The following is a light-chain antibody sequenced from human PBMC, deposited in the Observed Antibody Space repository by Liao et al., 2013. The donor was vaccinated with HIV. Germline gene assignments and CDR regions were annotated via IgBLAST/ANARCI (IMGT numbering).Light chain of an antibody. J-gene: IGLJ1*01. CDR3: QVWDSSSDVLYV. CDR1: NIGGKS. Sequence: SYVLTQPPSVSVAPGETATITCGGNNIGGKSVHWYQQKPGQAPVLVIYYDSDRPSGIPERFSGSNSGNTATLTISRVEAGDEADYYCQVWDSSSDVLYVFGTGTTVTVL. V-gene: IGLV3-21*01. CDR2: YDS.